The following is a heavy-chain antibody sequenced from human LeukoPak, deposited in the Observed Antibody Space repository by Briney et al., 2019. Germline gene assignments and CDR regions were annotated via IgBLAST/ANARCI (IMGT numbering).Heavy chain of an antibody. V-gene: IGHV1-46*01. Sequence: GASVKVSCKASGYTFTSYYMHWVRQAPGQGLEWMGIINPSGGSTSYAQKFQGRVTMTRDASTSTVYMELSSLRSEDTAVYYCARTPGGTYLFDYWGQGTLVTVSS. J-gene: IGHJ4*02. D-gene: IGHD3-16*01. CDR1: GYTFTSYY. CDR3: ARTPGGTYLFDY. CDR2: INPSGGST.